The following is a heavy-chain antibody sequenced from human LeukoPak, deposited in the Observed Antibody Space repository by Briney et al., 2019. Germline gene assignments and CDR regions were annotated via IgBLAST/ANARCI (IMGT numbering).Heavy chain of an antibody. Sequence: ASVRVSCKVSGYTLTELSMHWVRQAPGKGLEWMGGFYPEDGETIYAQKFRGRVTMTEDTSTDTAYMELSSLRSEDTAVYYCATSGHGITFGGVEYWGQGTLVTVSS. CDR3: ATSGHGITFGGVEY. V-gene: IGHV1-24*01. CDR2: FYPEDGET. D-gene: IGHD3-16*01. J-gene: IGHJ4*02. CDR1: GYTLTELS.